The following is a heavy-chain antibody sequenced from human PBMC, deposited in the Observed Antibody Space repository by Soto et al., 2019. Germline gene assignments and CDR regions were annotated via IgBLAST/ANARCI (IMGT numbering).Heavy chain of an antibody. D-gene: IGHD2-2*01. V-gene: IGHV4-4*02. Sequence: SETLSLTCAVSGGSISSSNWWSWVRQPPGKGLEWIGEIYHSGSTNYNPSLKSRVTISVDKSKNQFSLKLSSVTAADTAVYYCARDERSYCSSTSCYQNWFNPWGQGTLVTVSS. CDR1: GGSISSSNW. J-gene: IGHJ5*02. CDR2: IYHSGST. CDR3: ARDERSYCSSTSCYQNWFNP.